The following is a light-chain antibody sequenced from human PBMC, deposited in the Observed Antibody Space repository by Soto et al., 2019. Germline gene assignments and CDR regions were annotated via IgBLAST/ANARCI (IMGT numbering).Light chain of an antibody. V-gene: IGLV2-14*03. CDR3: SSFRRSSTSYL. CDR1: SSDIGDSNY. CDR2: DVS. Sequence: QSALTQPASVSGSPGQSITISCTGTSSDIGDSNYVSWYQQHPGKAPKLVIYDVSNRPSGVSNRFSGSKSANTASLTISGLQAEDEADYYCSSFRRSSTSYLFGTGTKVTVL. J-gene: IGLJ1*01.